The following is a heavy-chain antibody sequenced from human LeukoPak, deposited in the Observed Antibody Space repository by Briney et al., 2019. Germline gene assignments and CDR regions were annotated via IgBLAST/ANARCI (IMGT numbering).Heavy chain of an antibody. CDR3: ARGGAMVRGVISYYYMDV. CDR2: INHSGST. Sequence: SETLSLTCAVYGGSFSGYYWSWIRQPPGKGLEWIGEINHSGSTNYNPSLKSRVTISVDTSKNQFSLKLSSVTAADTAVYYCARGGAMVRGVISYYYMDVWGKGTTVTISS. CDR1: GGSFSGYY. V-gene: IGHV4-34*01. D-gene: IGHD3-10*01. J-gene: IGHJ6*03.